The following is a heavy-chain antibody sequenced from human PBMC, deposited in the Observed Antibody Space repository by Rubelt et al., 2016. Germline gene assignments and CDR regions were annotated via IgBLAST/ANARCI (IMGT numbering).Heavy chain of an antibody. J-gene: IGHJ5*02. CDR2: IYYSGST. CDR1: GGSISSSSYY. V-gene: IGHV4-39*07. D-gene: IGHD6-19*01. Sequence: QLQLQESGPGLVKPSETLSLTCTVSGGSISSSSYYWGWIRQPPGKGLEWIGSIYYSGSTYYNPSRSGRVTISVDTAKNQFYRKLSSVTAADTAVYYCASAVDYNWFDPWGQGTLVTVSS. CDR3: ASAVDYNWFDP.